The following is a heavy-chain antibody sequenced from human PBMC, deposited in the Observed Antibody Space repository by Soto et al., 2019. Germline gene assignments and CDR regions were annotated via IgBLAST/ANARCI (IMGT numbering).Heavy chain of an antibody. D-gene: IGHD3-16*02. CDR2: ISSSSSYI. V-gene: IGHV3-21*01. CDR3: ARDSAVITFGGVIVKPIFDY. CDR1: GFTFSSYS. J-gene: IGHJ4*02. Sequence: GGSLRLSCAASGFTFSSYSMNWVRQAPGKGLEWVSSISSSSSYIYYADSVKGRFTISRDNAKNSLYLQMNSLRAEDTAVYYCARDSAVITFGGVIVKPIFDYWGQGTLVTVSS.